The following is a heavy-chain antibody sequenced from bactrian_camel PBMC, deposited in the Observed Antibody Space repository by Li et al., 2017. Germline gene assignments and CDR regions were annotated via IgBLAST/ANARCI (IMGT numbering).Heavy chain of an antibody. J-gene: IGHJ4*01. CDR3: AVKDSWCYAWPLHHDDFNY. D-gene: IGHD3*01. CDR2: LLSSGAT. V-gene: IGHV3S55*01. Sequence: HVQLVESGGGSVQAGGSLRLSCAFDAYTPANVRMAWFRQAPAKEREAVAGLLSSGATWVAPSMEGRFTIPRENAKNTLVLQMNRLKPEDTSMYTCAVKDSWCYAWPLHHDDFNYWGRGTQVTVS. CDR1: AYTPANVR.